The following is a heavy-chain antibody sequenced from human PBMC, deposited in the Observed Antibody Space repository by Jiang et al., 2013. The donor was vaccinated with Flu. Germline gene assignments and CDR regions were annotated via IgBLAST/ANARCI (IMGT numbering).Heavy chain of an antibody. CDR2: IIPMFGTP. D-gene: IGHD3-10*01. V-gene: IGHV1-69*06. CDR3: ARGPDTTNYYYFY. Sequence: SGAEVKKPGSSVRVSCKASGGPFISFAISWVRQAPGQGLEWMGGIIPMFGTPNYAQRFQDRVTITADKSTNTAYMELSSLKSEDTAVYYCARGPDTTNYYYFYWGQGTLVTVSS. J-gene: IGHJ4*02. CDR1: GGPFISFA.